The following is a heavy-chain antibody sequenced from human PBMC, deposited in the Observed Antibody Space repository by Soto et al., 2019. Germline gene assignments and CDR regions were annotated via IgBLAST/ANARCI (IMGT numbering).Heavy chain of an antibody. CDR3: AKVFYYYDSSGYYYFDY. CDR2: ISGSGSTI. V-gene: IGHV3-23*01. J-gene: IGHJ4*02. Sequence: PGGSLRLSCAASGFTFSSYAVSWVRQAPGKGPEWISPISGSGSTIYYADSVKGRFTISRDNSKNTLYLQMSSLRAEDTAVYYCAKVFYYYDSSGYYYFDYWGQGTLVTVS. D-gene: IGHD3-22*01. CDR1: GFTFSSYA.